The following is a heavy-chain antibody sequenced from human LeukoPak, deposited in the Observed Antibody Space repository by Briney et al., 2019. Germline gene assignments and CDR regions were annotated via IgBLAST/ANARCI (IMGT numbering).Heavy chain of an antibody. J-gene: IGHJ4*02. CDR2: ISSSSSYT. V-gene: IGHV3-21*01. CDR1: GFTFSSYS. CDR3: ARDGLGYCSSTSCTLAFDY. D-gene: IGHD2-2*01. Sequence: PGGSLRLSCAASGFTFSSYSMNWVRQAPGKGLEWVSSISSSSSYTYYADSVKGRFTISRDNAKNSLYLQMNSLRAEDTAVYYCARDGLGYCSSTSCTLAFDYWGQGTLVTVSS.